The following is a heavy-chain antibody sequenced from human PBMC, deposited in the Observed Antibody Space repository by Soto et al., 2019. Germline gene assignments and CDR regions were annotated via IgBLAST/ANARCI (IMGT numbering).Heavy chain of an antibody. D-gene: IGHD2-21*02. CDR2: INWNRIII. CDR3: VRAAHRDDWYFDS. V-gene: IGHV3-9*01. Sequence: GGSLRLSGAASGFAFDDYAMHWVRQVPGKGLEWVSGINWNRIIIGYADSVKGRFTISRDNAKNSLYLHLNSLRPEDTAFYFCVRAAHRDDWYFDSWGQGARITVSS. CDR1: GFAFDDYA. J-gene: IGHJ4*02.